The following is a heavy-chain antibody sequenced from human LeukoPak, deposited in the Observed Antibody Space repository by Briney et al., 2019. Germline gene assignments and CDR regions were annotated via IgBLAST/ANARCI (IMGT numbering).Heavy chain of an antibody. D-gene: IGHD4-11*01. CDR1: GGSLSSSSYY. CDR2: IYYSGST. V-gene: IGHV4-39*01. J-gene: IGHJ5*02. Sequence: SETLSLTCTVSGGSLSSSSYYWGWIRQPPGKGLEWIGSIYYSGSTYYNPSLKSRVTISVDASKNQFSLKLSSVTAADTAVYYCARHYSNYLNWFDPWGQGTLVTVSS. CDR3: ARHYSNYLNWFDP.